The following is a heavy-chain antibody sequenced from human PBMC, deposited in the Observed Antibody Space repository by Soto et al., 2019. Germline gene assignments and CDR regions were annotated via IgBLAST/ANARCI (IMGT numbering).Heavy chain of an antibody. CDR1: GYTFSDSH. V-gene: IGHV1-2*04. D-gene: IGHD3-10*01. J-gene: IGHJ4*02. Sequence: ASVKVSCKASGYTFSDSHMHWVRQAPGQGLEWMGWINPKSGGTNYAQKFQGWVTMTRDTSISTAYMELSRLRSDDTAVYYCAREFPGGYYFDYWGQGTLVTVSS. CDR2: INPKSGGT. CDR3: AREFPGGYYFDY.